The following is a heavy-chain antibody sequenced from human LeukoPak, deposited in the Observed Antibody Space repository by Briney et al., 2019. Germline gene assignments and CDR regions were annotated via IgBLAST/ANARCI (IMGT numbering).Heavy chain of an antibody. CDR2: ISGSGGST. V-gene: IGHV3-23*01. Sequence: GGSLRLSCAASGFTFSSYAMSWVRQAPGKGLEWVSAISGSGGSTYYADSVKGRFTISRDNSKNTLYLQMNSLRAEDTAVYYCAKDLTGWLQPWGFGYWGQGTLVTVSS. D-gene: IGHD5-24*01. CDR3: AKDLTGWLQPWGFGY. J-gene: IGHJ4*02. CDR1: GFTFSSYA.